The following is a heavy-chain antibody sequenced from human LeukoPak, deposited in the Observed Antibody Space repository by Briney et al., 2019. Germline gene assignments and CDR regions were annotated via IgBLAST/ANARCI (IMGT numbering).Heavy chain of an antibody. CDR1: GGSISSSSYY. D-gene: IGHD6-13*01. V-gene: IGHV4-39*01. J-gene: IGHJ5*02. CDR2: IYYSGST. CDR3: ASAAGTAAFDP. Sequence: SETLSLTCTVSGGSISSSSYYWGWIRQPPGKGLEWIGSIYYSGSTYYNPSLKSRVTISVDTSKNQFSLKLSSVTAADTAVYCCASAAGTAAFDPWGQGTLVTVSS.